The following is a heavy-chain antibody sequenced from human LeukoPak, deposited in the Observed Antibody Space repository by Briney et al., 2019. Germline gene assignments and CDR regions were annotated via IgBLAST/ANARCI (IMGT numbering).Heavy chain of an antibody. CDR3: AGPRTSGYSSSWYDSPFDY. D-gene: IGHD6-13*01. Sequence: GASVKVSCKASGYTFTGYYMHWVRQAPGQGLEWMGWINPNSGGTNYAQKFQGRVTMTRDTSISTAYMELSRLRSDDTAVYYCAGPRTSGYSSSWYDSPFDYWGQGTLVTASS. V-gene: IGHV1-2*02. CDR2: INPNSGGT. CDR1: GYTFTGYY. J-gene: IGHJ4*02.